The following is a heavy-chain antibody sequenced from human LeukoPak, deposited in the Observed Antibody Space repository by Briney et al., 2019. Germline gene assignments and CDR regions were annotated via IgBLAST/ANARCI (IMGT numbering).Heavy chain of an antibody. J-gene: IGHJ4*02. V-gene: IGHV4-4*07. CDR1: GGSISSYY. CDR2: IYTSGST. D-gene: IGHD5-12*01. Sequence: SETLSLTCTVSGGSISSYYWSWIRQPAGKGLEWIGRIYTSGSTNYNPSLKGRVTMSVDTSKNQFSLKLSSVTAADTAVYYCAREQVATISQPFDYWGQGTLVTVSS. CDR3: AREQVATISQPFDY.